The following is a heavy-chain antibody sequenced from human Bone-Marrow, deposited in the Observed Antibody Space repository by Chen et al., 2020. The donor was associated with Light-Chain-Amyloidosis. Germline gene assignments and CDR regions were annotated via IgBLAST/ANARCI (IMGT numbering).Heavy chain of an antibody. CDR2: IYPDDSDA. CDR3: ARRREGYNFDY. Sequence: EVQLEQSGPEVKKPGESLKISCKGSGYTFPNYWIGWVRQMPGKGLEWMGVIYPDDSDARYSPSFGGQVTISADKSITTAYLQWRSRRASDTAMYYCARRREGYNFDYWGQGTLVTVSS. J-gene: IGHJ4*02. V-gene: IGHV5-51*01. CDR1: GYTFPNYW. D-gene: IGHD5-12*01.